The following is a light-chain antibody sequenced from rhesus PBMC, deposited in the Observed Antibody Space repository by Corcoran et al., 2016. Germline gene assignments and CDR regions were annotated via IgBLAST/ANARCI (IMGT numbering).Light chain of an antibody. V-gene: IGKV1-22*01. J-gene: IGKJ4*01. Sequence: DIQMPQYPSSLSASVGDTVTITCRASHSISSWLDWYQQKPGKPPKLLLYKASKLQSGVPSRFSGSGSGTDFTFSISSLQSEDFTTYYCQQYSSSPLTFGGGTKVEIK. CDR3: QQYSSSPLT. CDR1: HSISSW. CDR2: KAS.